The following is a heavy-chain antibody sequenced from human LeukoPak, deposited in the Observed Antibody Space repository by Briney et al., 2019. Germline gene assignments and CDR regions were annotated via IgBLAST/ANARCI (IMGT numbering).Heavy chain of an antibody. V-gene: IGHV2-70*04. CDR1: GFSLSTSGMG. Sequence: RPTRVNPTQTLTLSCGFYGFSLSTSGMGVSWIPQPPGKPLAWLARIDWDDDKFYSTSLKTRLTISKDTSKNQVVLTMTNMDPVDTATYYCARFHRYLGVSLDYWAQGTLVTGSS. CDR2: IDWDDDK. J-gene: IGHJ4*02. D-gene: IGHD3-16*01. CDR3: ARFHRYLGVSLDY.